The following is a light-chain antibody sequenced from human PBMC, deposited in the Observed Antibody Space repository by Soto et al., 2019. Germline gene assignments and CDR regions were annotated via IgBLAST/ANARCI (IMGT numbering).Light chain of an antibody. CDR1: QSVSSSY. CDR3: QQYGSSPQD. Sequence: EIVLTQSPGTLSLSPGERATLSCRASQSVSSSYLAWYQQKPGQAPRLFIYGASSRATGIPDRLSGSGSGTDFTLTISRLEPEDFAVYYCQQYGSSPQDFGQGTRLEI. CDR2: GAS. V-gene: IGKV3-20*01. J-gene: IGKJ5*01.